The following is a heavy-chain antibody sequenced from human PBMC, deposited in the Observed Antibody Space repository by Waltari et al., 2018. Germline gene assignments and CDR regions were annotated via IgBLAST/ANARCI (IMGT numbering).Heavy chain of an antibody. J-gene: IGHJ4*02. D-gene: IGHD3-22*01. CDR3: ARAFGSSGYMDY. V-gene: IGHV3-21*01. Sequence: EVQLVESGGGLVKPGGSLRLSCAASGFTFSSYSMNWVRQAPGEGLEWVSSISSRSSYIYYADSVKGRFTISRDNAKNSLYLQMNSLRAEDTAVYYCARAFGSSGYMDYWGQGTLVTVSS. CDR2: ISSRSSYI. CDR1: GFTFSSYS.